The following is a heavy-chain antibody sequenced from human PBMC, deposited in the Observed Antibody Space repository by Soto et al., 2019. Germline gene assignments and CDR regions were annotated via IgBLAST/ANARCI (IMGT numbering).Heavy chain of an antibody. CDR1: GFTFSSYA. D-gene: IGHD2-2*01. Sequence: GGSLRLSCAASGFTFSSYAMSWVRQAPGKGLEWVSAISGSGGSTYYADSVKGRFTISRDNSKNTLYLQMNSLRAEDTAVYYCAKDGPPRVRYCSSTSCYAWGQGTLVTVSS. CDR3: AKDGPPRVRYCSSTSCYA. J-gene: IGHJ4*02. V-gene: IGHV3-23*01. CDR2: ISGSGGST.